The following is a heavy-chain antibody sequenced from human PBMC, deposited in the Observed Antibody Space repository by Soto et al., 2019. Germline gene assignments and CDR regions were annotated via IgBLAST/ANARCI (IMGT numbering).Heavy chain of an antibody. D-gene: IGHD3-22*01. V-gene: IGHV5-51*01. J-gene: IGHJ3*02. CDR1: GYSFSFYW. CDR3: ATAYVYDFENSNYYRDAFDI. CDR2: MYPDDSDI. Sequence: GESLKISCKASGYSFSFYWIGWVRQMPGKGLEWMAIMYPDDSDIRYSPSFEAHVTISAGKSTSTAFLQWSSLKASDTAMYYCATAYVYDFENSNYYRDAFDIWGQGTLVTVSS.